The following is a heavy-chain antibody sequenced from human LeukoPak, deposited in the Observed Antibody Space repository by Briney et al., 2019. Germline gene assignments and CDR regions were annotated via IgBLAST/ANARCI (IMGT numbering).Heavy chain of an antibody. V-gene: IGHV4-31*03. CDR1: GGSISSGGYY. D-gene: IGHD2-2*01. J-gene: IGHJ6*03. Sequence: SETLSLTCTVSGGSISSGGYYWSWIRQHPGKGLEGIGYIYYSGSTYYNPSLKSRVTISVDTSKNQFSLKLSSLTAADTAVYYCASWCSSTSCYGHYYMDVWGKGTTVTVSS. CDR2: IYYSGST. CDR3: ASWCSSTSCYGHYYMDV.